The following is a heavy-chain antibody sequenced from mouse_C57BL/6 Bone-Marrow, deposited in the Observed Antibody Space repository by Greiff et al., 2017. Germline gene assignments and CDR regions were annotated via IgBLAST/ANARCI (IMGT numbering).Heavy chain of an antibody. Sequence: EVQVVESGGGLVKPGGSLKLSCEASGFTFRSYAMTWVRQTPEKRLEWVATISDGGSYTYYPENVKGRFTISRDNAKNKLDLQMSHLTYEDTAMYYCARATVVPFDYWGQGTTLTVSS. CDR3: ARATVVPFDY. J-gene: IGHJ2*01. V-gene: IGHV5-4*01. CDR1: GFTFRSYA. CDR2: ISDGGSYT. D-gene: IGHD1-1*01.